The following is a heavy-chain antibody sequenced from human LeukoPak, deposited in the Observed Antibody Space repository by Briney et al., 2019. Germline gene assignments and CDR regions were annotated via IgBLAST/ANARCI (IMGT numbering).Heavy chain of an antibody. J-gene: IGHJ4*02. CDR2: INHSGST. CDR1: GGSFSGYY. CDR3: ARGSPRLAVTIDY. D-gene: IGHD6-19*01. V-gene: IGHV4-34*01. Sequence: KPSETLSLTCAVYGGSFSGYYWSWIRQPPGKGLEWIGEINHSGSTNYNPSLKSRVTIPVDTSKNQFSLKLSSVTAADTAVYYCARGSPRLAVTIDYWGQGTLVTVSS.